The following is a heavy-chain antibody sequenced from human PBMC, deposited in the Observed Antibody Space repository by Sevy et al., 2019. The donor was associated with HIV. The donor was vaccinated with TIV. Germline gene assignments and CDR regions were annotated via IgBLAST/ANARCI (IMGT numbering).Heavy chain of an antibody. D-gene: IGHD1-26*01. CDR2: IKPDGSDK. J-gene: IGHJ4*02. V-gene: IGHV3-7*01. Sequence: GGSLRLSCAASGFSFSAYWMNWVRQAPGKGLEWVANIKPDGSDKHYVDSAEGRLTISRDKAKNSLYLQMNSLRVEDTAMYYCAQETFGRFDSWGQGTLVTVSS. CDR3: AQETFGRFDS. CDR1: GFSFSAYW.